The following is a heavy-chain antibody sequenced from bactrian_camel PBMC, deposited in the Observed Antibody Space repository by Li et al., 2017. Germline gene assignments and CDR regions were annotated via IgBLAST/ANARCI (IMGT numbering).Heavy chain of an antibody. CDR2: VDRNSTTT. D-gene: IGHD1*01. CDR1: GFTASSYC. Sequence: QVQLVESGGGSVQAGGSLTLSCAASGFTASSYCMGWFRQAPGKGREGVVTVDRNSTTTYAESVKGRFTSSKDNTRNTLDLQMNSLKPEDTAIYYCALDGAYGGDWDAERMLRRTEYNHWGQGTQVTVS. J-gene: IGHJ4*01. CDR3: ALDGAYGGDWDAERMLRRTEYNH. V-gene: IGHV3-2*01.